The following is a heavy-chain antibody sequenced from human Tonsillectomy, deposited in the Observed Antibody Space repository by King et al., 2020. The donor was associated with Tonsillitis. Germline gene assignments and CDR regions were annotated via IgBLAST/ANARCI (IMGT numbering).Heavy chain of an antibody. D-gene: IGHD3-10*01. CDR1: GGSISSGGYY. J-gene: IGHJ6*02. Sequence: QLQESGPGLVKPSQTLSLTCRVSGGSISSGGYYWSWIRQHPGKGLEWIGYSYHSGSTYYNPSLKSRVTISVDTSKNQFSLNLTSVTAADTAVYYCAREYYGSGRGYYYYGMDVWGQGTTVTVSS. V-gene: IGHV4-31*03. CDR3: AREYYGSGRGYYYYGMDV. CDR2: SYHSGST.